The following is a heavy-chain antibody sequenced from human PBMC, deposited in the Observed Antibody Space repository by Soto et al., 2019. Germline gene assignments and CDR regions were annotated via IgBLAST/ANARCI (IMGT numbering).Heavy chain of an antibody. J-gene: IGHJ1*01. CDR1: GGSFSGYY. D-gene: IGHD3-3*01. CDR2: IKHSGST. V-gene: IGHV4-34*01. Sequence: QVQLQQWAAGLLKPSETLSLTCAVYGGSFSGYYWSWLRQPPGKGLEWIGEIKHSGSTNYNPALNSRATTSVDTSKNQFALKLSSVTAADTAVYYCARGRYDFCSGYYTAGPFQHWGQGTLVTVSS. CDR3: ARGRYDFCSGYYTAGPFQH.